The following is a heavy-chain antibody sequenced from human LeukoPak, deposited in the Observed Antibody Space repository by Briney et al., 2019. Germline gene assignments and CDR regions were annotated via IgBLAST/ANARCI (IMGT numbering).Heavy chain of an antibody. Sequence: PTGGSLRLSCAASGFTSSSYATSWVRQAPGKGLEWVSTISGSGSNTYYADSAKGRFTISRDNSKSTLYLQMNSLRADDTAVYYCAKGRSYSSGWYWDLWGQGTLVTVSS. CDR1: GFTSSSYA. CDR2: ISGSGSNT. J-gene: IGHJ4*02. D-gene: IGHD6-19*01. V-gene: IGHV3-23*01. CDR3: AKGRSYSSGWYWDL.